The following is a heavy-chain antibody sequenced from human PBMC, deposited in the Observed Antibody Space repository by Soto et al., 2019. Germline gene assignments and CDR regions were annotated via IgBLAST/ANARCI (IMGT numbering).Heavy chain of an antibody. CDR3: AREAVVAATPSLFGY. Sequence: GGSLRLSCAASGFTFSSYAMHWVRQAPGKGLELVAVISYDGSNKYYADSVKGRFTISRDNSKNTLYLQMNSLRAEDTAVYYCAREAVVAATPSLFGYWGQGTLVTVSS. D-gene: IGHD2-15*01. CDR2: ISYDGSNK. V-gene: IGHV3-30-3*01. CDR1: GFTFSSYA. J-gene: IGHJ4*02.